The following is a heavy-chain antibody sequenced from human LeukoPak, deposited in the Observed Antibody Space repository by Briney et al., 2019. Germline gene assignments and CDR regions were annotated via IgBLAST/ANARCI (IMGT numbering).Heavy chain of an antibody. V-gene: IGHV4-59*01. D-gene: IGHD6-13*01. CDR1: GGSISSYY. Sequence: SETLSLTCTVSGGSISSYYWSWIRQPPGKGLEWIGYIYCSGSTNYNPSLKSRVTISVDTSKNQFSLKLSSVTAAHTAVYYCARGTAAAGTFWFDPWGQGTLVTVSS. J-gene: IGHJ5*02. CDR3: ARGTAAAGTFWFDP. CDR2: IYCSGST.